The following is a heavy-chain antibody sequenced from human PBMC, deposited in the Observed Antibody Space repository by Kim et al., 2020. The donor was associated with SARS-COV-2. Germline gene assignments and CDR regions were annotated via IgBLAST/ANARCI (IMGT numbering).Heavy chain of an antibody. CDR1: GFTFSSYA. J-gene: IGHJ5*02. CDR2: ISSNGGST. CDR3: ARSYCSGGSCSNWFDP. D-gene: IGHD2-15*01. Sequence: GGSLRLSCAASGFTFSSYAMHWVRQAPGKGLEYVSAISSNGGSTYYANSVKGRFTISRDNSKNTLYLQMGSLRAEDMAVYYCARSYCSGGSCSNWFDPWGQGTLVTVSS. V-gene: IGHV3-64*01.